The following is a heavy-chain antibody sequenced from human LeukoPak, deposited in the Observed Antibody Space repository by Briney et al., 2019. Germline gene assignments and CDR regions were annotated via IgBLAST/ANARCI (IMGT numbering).Heavy chain of an antibody. J-gene: IGHJ4*02. V-gene: IGHV1-2*02. Sequence: GASVKVSCKASGYTFTGYYMHWVRQAPGQGLEWMGWINPNSGGTNYAQKFQGRVTMTRDTSISTAYMELSRLRSDDTAVYYCARAGVRVVDVVVTAMEAYYFDYRGQGTLVTVSS. CDR2: INPNSGGT. CDR1: GYTFTGYY. CDR3: ARAGVRVVDVVVTAMEAYYFDY. D-gene: IGHD2-21*02.